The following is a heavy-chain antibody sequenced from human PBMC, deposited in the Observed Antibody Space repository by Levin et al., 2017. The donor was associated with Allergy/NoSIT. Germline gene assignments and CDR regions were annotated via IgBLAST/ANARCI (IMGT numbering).Heavy chain of an antibody. J-gene: IGHJ3*01. CDR3: ATDRQLVGTDALDV. CDR2: IDSDGTSA. D-gene: IGHD6-13*01. V-gene: IGHV3-74*01. CDR1: GFTLSSYW. Sequence: GESLKISCSASGFTLSSYWMHWVRQAPGKGLVWVSRIDSDGTSASHADSVKGRFTISRDNAKNTLYLQMNSLRVEDTAVYYCATDRQLVGTDALDVWGQGTMVTVSS.